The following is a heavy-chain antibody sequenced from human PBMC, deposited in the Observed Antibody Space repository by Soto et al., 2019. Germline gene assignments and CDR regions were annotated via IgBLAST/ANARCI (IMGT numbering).Heavy chain of an antibody. J-gene: IGHJ4*02. CDR3: PIDTPPTDY. CDR1: GYPFTSYH. V-gene: IGHV1-18*01. CDR2: ISAYNTNT. Sequence: QVPLVQSGAEVKKPRASVKVSCKTSGYPFTSYHISWVRQAPGQGLEWMGRISAYNTNTNYAQKFQVRVTMTTDTVTRPPYMALRSLLWAETAITYRPIDTPPTDYWGQGTRVTVSS.